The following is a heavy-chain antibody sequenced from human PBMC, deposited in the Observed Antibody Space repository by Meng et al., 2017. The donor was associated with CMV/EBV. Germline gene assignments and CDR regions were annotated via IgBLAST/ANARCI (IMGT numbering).Heavy chain of an antibody. V-gene: IGHV3-21*01. CDR3: ARDLELRPWFDP. J-gene: IGHJ5*02. Sequence: GESLKISCAASGFTFDDYAMHWVRQAPGKGLEWVSSISSSSSYIYYADSVKGRFTISRDNAKNSLYLQMNSLRAEDTAVYYCARDLELRPWFDPWGWGTLVTVSS. CDR2: ISSSSSYI. D-gene: IGHD1-7*01. CDR1: GFTFDDYA.